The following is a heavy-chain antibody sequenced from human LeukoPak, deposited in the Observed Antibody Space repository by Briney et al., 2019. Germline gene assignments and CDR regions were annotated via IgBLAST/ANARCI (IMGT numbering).Heavy chain of an antibody. J-gene: IGHJ4*02. CDR2: AGWAGGTT. V-gene: IGHV3-43*01. D-gene: IGHD3-10*02. CDR3: AKELDTMFFDY. CDR1: GFNFYRYT. Sequence: GGSLRLSCATSGFNFYRYTIHWVRHAPGKGLEWVSLAGWAGGTTFYSDSVRGRFTISRDSGRKSVYLQMNSLTTDDTAFYFCAKELDTMFFDYWGQGALVTVSS.